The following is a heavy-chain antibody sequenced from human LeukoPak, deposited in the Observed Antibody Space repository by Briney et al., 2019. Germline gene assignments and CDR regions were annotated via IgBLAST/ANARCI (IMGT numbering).Heavy chain of an antibody. J-gene: IGHJ3*02. D-gene: IGHD1-26*01. V-gene: IGHV4-59*01. Sequence: SETLSLTCTVSGGSISSYYWSWIRQPPGKGLEWIGYIYYSGSTSYNPSLKSRVTISVDTPKNHFSLKLSSVTAADTAVYYCARYSGSYPHDAFDIWGQGTMVTVSS. CDR3: ARYSGSYPHDAFDI. CDR1: GGSISSYY. CDR2: IYYSGST.